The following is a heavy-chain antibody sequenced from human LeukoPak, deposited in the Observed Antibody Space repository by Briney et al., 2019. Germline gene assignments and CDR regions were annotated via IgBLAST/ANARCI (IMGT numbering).Heavy chain of an antibody. CDR1: GFTFSSYG. V-gene: IGHV3-33*01. J-gene: IGHJ4*02. D-gene: IGHD5-18*01. CDR2: IWYDGSNK. Sequence: GGSLRLSCAASGFTFSSYGMHWVRQAPGKGLEWVAVIWYDGSNKYYADSVKGRFTISRDNSKNTLYLQMNSPRAEDTAVYYCARAKYSYGLYYFDYWGQGTLVTVSS. CDR3: ARAKYSYGLYYFDY.